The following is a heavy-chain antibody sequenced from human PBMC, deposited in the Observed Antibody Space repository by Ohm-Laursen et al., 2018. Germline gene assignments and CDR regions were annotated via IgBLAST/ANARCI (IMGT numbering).Heavy chain of an antibody. CDR1: GGSISSYY. Sequence: SDTLFLTCTVSGGSISSYYWSWIRQPPGKGLEWIGYIYYSGSTNYNPSLKSRVTISVDTSKNQFSLKLSSVTAADTAVYYCARWDRGDDDDSSGPFDYWGQGTLVTVSS. CDR2: IYYSGST. V-gene: IGHV4-59*08. D-gene: IGHD3-22*01. J-gene: IGHJ4*02. CDR3: ARWDRGDDDDSSGPFDY.